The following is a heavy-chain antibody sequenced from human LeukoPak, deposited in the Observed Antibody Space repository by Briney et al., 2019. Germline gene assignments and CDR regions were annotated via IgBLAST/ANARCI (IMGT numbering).Heavy chain of an antibody. J-gene: IGHJ6*02. V-gene: IGHV1-2*06. CDR1: GYSFTGYY. CDR2: INPNSGGT. CDR3: ARRYCSGGSCPSAREVDPAVYYYGMDV. D-gene: IGHD2-15*01. Sequence: ASVKVSCKASGYSFTGYYMHWVRQAPGQGLEWMGRINPNSGGTNYAQKFQGRVTMTRDTSISTAYMELSRLRSDDTAVYYCARRYCSGGSCPSAREVDPAVYYYGMDVWGQGTTVIVSS.